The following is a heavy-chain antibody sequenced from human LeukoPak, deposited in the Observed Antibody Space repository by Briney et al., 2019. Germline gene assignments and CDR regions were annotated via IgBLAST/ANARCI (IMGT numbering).Heavy chain of an antibody. V-gene: IGHV3-23*01. CDR1: GFTFSSYG. Sequence: GGSLRLSCAASGFTFSSYGMSWVRQAPGKGLEWVSAISGSGGSTYYADSVKGRFTISRDNSKNTLYLQMNSLRAEDTALYYCAKGAHYYDSSGYSGVEYWGQGTLVTVSS. J-gene: IGHJ4*02. CDR2: ISGSGGST. D-gene: IGHD3-22*01. CDR3: AKGAHYYDSSGYSGVEY.